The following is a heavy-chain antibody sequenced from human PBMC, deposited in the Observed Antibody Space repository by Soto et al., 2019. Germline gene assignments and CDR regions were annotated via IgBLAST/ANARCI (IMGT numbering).Heavy chain of an antibody. Sequence: QVQLQESGPELVKASQNLSLTCTVSGGSISSGGYYWSWNRQHPGKGLEWIGYIYYNGNTYYNPSLKSRITISLDTSKNQFSLKLTSVTAADTAVYYCAGGSSKSWFDPWGQGTLVTVSS. D-gene: IGHD6-6*01. V-gene: IGHV4-31*03. CDR3: AGGSSKSWFDP. CDR2: IYYNGNT. J-gene: IGHJ5*02. CDR1: GGSISSGGYY.